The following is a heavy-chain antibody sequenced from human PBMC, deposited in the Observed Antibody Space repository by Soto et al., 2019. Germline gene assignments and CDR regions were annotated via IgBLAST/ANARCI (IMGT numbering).Heavy chain of an antibody. J-gene: IGHJ4*02. CDR3: ASAQTIFGLISVFDY. D-gene: IGHD3-3*01. Sequence: SETLSLTCTVSGGSINSGGYYWSWIRQHPGKGLEWIGYIYYSGSTYYNPSLKSRVTISINTSKNQFSLKLSTVTAADTAVYYCASAQTIFGLISVFDYWGQGTLVTVSS. V-gene: IGHV4-31*03. CDR1: GGSINSGGYY. CDR2: IYYSGST.